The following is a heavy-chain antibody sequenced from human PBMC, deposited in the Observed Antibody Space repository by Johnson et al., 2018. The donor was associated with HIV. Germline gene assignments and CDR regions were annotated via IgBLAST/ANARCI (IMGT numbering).Heavy chain of an antibody. D-gene: IGHD3-22*01. Sequence: EVQLVESGGGLVQPGRSLRLSCAASGFTFDDYAMHWVRQAPGKGLEWVSGISWNSGSIGYADSVKGRFTISRDNAKNSLYLQMNSLRAEDTALYYCAKGITMIVVFYAAFDIWGQGTMVTVSS. J-gene: IGHJ3*02. CDR3: AKGITMIVVFYAAFDI. V-gene: IGHV3-9*01. CDR1: GFTFDDYA. CDR2: ISWNSGSI.